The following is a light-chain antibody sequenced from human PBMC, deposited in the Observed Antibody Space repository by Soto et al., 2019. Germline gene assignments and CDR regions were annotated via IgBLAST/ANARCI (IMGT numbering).Light chain of an antibody. J-gene: IGKJ1*01. Sequence: DIQMTQSPPSLSASVGDRVTITCRASKGINNYLAWFQQQPGTAPKPLIYATSTLHSGVPSRFTGSGSGTEFTLTITSLQREDFVTYYCQQYNSYPWTFGQGTKVEVK. CDR2: ATS. CDR1: KGINNY. V-gene: IGKV1-16*01. CDR3: QQYNSYPWT.